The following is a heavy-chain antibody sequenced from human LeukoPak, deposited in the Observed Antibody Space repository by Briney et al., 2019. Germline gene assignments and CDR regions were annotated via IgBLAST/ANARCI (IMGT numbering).Heavy chain of an antibody. D-gene: IGHD3-22*01. CDR1: GYSISSGYY. CDR2: IYHSGST. CDR3: ASLRTYYYDSGGLGGVAFDI. V-gene: IGHV4-38-2*02. Sequence: SETLSLTCTVTGYSISSGYYWGWIRQPPGKGLEWIGSIYHSGSTYYNPSLKSRVTISVDTSKNQFSLKLSSVTAADTAVYYCASLRTYYYDSGGLGGVAFDIWGQGTMVTVSS. J-gene: IGHJ3*02.